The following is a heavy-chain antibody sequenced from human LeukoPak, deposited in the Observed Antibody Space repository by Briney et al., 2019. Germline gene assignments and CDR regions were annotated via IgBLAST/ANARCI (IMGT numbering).Heavy chain of an antibody. V-gene: IGHV5-51*01. Sequence: GESLKISCKGSGYSFTSYWIGWVRQMPGKGVERMGIIYPGDSDTRYSPSFQGQVTISADKSISTAYLQWSSLKASYTAMYYCARQRRGSYYRGHPDYWGQGTLVTVSS. CDR3: ARQRRGSYYRGHPDY. CDR2: IYPGDSDT. D-gene: IGHD1-26*01. J-gene: IGHJ4*02. CDR1: GYSFTSYW.